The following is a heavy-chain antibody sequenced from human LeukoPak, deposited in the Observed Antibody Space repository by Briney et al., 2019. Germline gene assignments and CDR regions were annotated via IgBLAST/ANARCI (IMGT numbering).Heavy chain of an antibody. Sequence: GRSLRLSCAASGFTFSTFGIHWVRQATGKGLEWVALISYDGSNKDYADSVKGRITLSRDNSKKTVYLRLNSLTAEDTAVYYCAKGTVTTRYLDYWGRGTLVTVSS. J-gene: IGHJ4*02. CDR2: ISYDGSNK. CDR1: GFTFSTFG. CDR3: AKGTVTTRYLDY. D-gene: IGHD4-11*01. V-gene: IGHV3-30*18.